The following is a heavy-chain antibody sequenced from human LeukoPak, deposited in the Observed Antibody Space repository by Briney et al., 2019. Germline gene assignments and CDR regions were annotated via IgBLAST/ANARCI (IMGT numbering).Heavy chain of an antibody. V-gene: IGHV1-18*01. J-gene: IGHJ3*02. D-gene: IGHD3-16*01. CDR1: GYTFTSYG. Sequence: ASVKVSCKASGYTFTSYGISWVRQAPGQGLEWMGWISAYNGNTNYAQKFQGRVTMTRDTSISTAYMELSRLRSDDTAVYYCARVMGEPDDAFDIWGQGTMVTVSS. CDR2: ISAYNGNT. CDR3: ARVMGEPDDAFDI.